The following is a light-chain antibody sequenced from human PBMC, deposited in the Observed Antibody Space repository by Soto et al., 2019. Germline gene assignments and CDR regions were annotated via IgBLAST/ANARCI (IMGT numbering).Light chain of an antibody. J-gene: IGKJ1*01. CDR3: QQYYTTPWT. CDR1: QNMLFXSDXRXX. V-gene: IGKV4-1*01. Sequence: DVVMTQSRDSLAVSLGERATINCKSSQNMLFXSDXRXXXAWYQQTAGQPPKLLIYWASTRESGVPDRFSGSGSGTDFTLTISSLQAEDVAVYYCQQYYTTPWTFGQGTKVDIK. CDR2: WAS.